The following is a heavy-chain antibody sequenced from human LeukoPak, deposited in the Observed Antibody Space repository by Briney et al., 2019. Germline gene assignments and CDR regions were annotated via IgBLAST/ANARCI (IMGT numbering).Heavy chain of an antibody. CDR1: GFTVSSDY. V-gene: IGHV3-11*01. CDR2: ISSSGSTI. J-gene: IGHJ4*02. D-gene: IGHD3-9*01. Sequence: GGSLRLSCAASGFTVSSDYMSWIRQAPGKGLEWVSYISSSGSTIYYADSVKGRFTISRDNAKNSLYLQMNSLRAEDTALYYCARGTYDILTGYPIPYFDYWGQGTLVTVSS. CDR3: ARGTYDILTGYPIPYFDY.